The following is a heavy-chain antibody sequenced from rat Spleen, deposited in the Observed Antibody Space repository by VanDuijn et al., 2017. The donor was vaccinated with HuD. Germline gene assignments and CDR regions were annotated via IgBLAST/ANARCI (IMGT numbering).Heavy chain of an antibody. CDR2: ISSDSVYS. CDR3: ATPHNYPGITGALFDY. Sequence: EVQLVESGGGLVQPGRSLKLSCVASGFTFNNYWMTWIRQAPGKGPEWVFSISSDSVYSYYPDSVKGRFTISRDNAENTVYLQMDSLRSEDTATYYCATPHNYPGITGALFDYWGQGVMVTVSS. D-gene: IGHD1-4*01. CDR1: GFTFNNYW. J-gene: IGHJ2*01. V-gene: IGHV5-31*01.